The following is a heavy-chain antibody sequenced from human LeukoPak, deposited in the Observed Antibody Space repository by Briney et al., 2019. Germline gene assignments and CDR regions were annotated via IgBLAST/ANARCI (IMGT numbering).Heavy chain of an antibody. J-gene: IGHJ4*02. D-gene: IGHD2-15*01. Sequence: ASVKVSCKASGYTFTGYYIHWVRQAPGQGLEWMGWINPDSGGTNYAQKFQGRVTMTRDTSITTAYMELGRLISDDTAVYYCATHCGGGTCYFYKFDYWGQGTQVTVSS. CDR1: GYTFTGYY. CDR2: INPDSGGT. CDR3: ATHCGGGTCYFYKFDY. V-gene: IGHV1-2*02.